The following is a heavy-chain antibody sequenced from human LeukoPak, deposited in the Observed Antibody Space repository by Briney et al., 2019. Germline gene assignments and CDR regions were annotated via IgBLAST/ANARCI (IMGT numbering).Heavy chain of an antibody. CDR2: ISAYNGNT. J-gene: IGHJ6*02. D-gene: IGHD2-2*01. CDR3: ARYCSSTSCGYYYYGMDV. Sequence: ASVKVSCKASGYTFTSYGISWVRQAPGQGLEWMGWISAYNGNTNYAQKLQGRVTMTTDTSTSTAYMELGSLRSDDTAVYYCARYCSSTSCGYYYYGMDVWGQGTTVTVSS. V-gene: IGHV1-18*01. CDR1: GYTFTSYG.